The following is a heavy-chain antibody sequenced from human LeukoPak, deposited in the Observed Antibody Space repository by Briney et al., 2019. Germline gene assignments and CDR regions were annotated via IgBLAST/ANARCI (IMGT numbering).Heavy chain of an antibody. CDR2: IYNSGST. D-gene: IGHD4-11*01. CDR3: ARDGLQGSIL. J-gene: IGHJ4*02. V-gene: IGHV4-59*01. CDR1: GGSISGYY. Sequence: PSEALSLTCTVSGGSISGYYWSWIQQPPGKGLEWIGYIYNSGSTTCNPSLKSRVTISVDTSKNQFSLRLRSVTAVDTAVYYCARDGLQGSILWGQGTLVTVSS.